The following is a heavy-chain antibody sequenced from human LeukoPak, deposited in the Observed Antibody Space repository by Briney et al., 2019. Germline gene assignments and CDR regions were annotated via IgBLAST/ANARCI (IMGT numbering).Heavy chain of an antibody. Sequence: SETLSLTCTVSRDSISINNYYWGWTRQPPGQGLEWIGTIYYSGSTCYNPSLKSRVTISVDTSKNQFSLKLSSVTAADTAVYYCARQGSGNYLSPVNYWGQGTLVTVSS. CDR3: ARQGSGNYLSPVNY. CDR1: RDSISINNYY. D-gene: IGHD1-26*01. CDR2: IYYSGST. V-gene: IGHV4-39*01. J-gene: IGHJ4*02.